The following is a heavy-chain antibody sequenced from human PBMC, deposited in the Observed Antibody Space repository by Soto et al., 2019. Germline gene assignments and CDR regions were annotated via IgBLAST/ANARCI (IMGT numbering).Heavy chain of an antibody. CDR3: ARGLRLSGRDWFDP. J-gene: IGHJ5*02. CDR1: GDSIRTYY. CDR2: INSSGTT. D-gene: IGHD3-16*01. V-gene: IGHV4-4*07. Sequence: PSETLSLTCIVSGDSIRTYYWSWIRQPAGKGLEWIGRINSSGTTNYNPSLKTRVTMSLDTSKNQFSLKLTSVTAADTAIYYCARGLRLSGRDWFDPWGQGTLVTVSS.